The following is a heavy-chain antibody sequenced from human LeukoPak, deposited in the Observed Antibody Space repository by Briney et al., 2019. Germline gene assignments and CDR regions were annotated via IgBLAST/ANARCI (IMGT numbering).Heavy chain of an antibody. CDR3: AKAAGSTTGITGTTLGDAFDI. Sequence: PGRSLRLSCAASGFTFDDYAMHWVRQAPGKGLEWVSGISWNSGSIGYADSVKGRFTISRDNAKNSLYLQMNSLRAEDTALYYCAKAAGSTTGITGTTLGDAFDIWGQGTMVTVSS. CDR1: GFTFDDYA. CDR2: ISWNSGSI. D-gene: IGHD1-1*01. J-gene: IGHJ3*02. V-gene: IGHV3-9*01.